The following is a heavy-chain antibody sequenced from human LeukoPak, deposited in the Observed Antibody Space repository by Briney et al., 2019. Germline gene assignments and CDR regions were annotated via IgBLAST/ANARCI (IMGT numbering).Heavy chain of an antibody. CDR1: GYTFTSYY. Sequence: ASVKVSCKASGYTFTSYYMRWVRQAPGQGLEWMGIINPSGGSTSYAQKFQGRVTMTRDTSTSTVYMELSSLRSEDTAVYYCARAGDFGVVIMSDYFDYWGQGTLVTVST. J-gene: IGHJ4*02. CDR2: INPSGGST. D-gene: IGHD3-3*01. V-gene: IGHV1-46*01. CDR3: ARAGDFGVVIMSDYFDY.